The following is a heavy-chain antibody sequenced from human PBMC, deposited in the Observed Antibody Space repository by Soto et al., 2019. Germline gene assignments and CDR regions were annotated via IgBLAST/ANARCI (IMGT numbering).Heavy chain of an antibody. CDR2: ISYDGSNK. CDR3: ARVKAVAGTSLFNYYYYYGMDV. J-gene: IGHJ6*01. V-gene: IGHV3-30-3*01. Sequence: QVQLVESGGGVVQPGRSLRLSCAASGFTFSSYAMHWVRQAPGKGLEWVAVISYDGSNKYYADSVKGRFTISRDNSKNTLYLQMNSLRAEDTAVYYCARVKAVAGTSLFNYYYYYGMDVW. CDR1: GFTFSSYA. D-gene: IGHD6-19*01.